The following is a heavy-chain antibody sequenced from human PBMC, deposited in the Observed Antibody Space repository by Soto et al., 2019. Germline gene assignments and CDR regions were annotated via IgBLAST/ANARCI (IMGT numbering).Heavy chain of an antibody. D-gene: IGHD1-1*01. Sequence: GGSLRLSCAASGLTVSGKKYVAWVRQAPGKGLEWVSALYDVDGSFYADSVKGRFTTSSDSSKTTVYLQMNGLRPDDTAVYYCATWHEREHAYDVWGQGKPVTV. CDR3: ATWHEREHAYDV. CDR2: LYDVDGS. CDR1: GLTVSGKKY. V-gene: IGHV3-53*01. J-gene: IGHJ3*01.